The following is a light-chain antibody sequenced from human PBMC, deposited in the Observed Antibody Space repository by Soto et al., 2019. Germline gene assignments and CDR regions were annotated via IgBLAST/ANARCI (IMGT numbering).Light chain of an antibody. CDR3: QKKVGAPRT. J-gene: IGKJ1*01. V-gene: IGKV1-27*01. CDR1: QDIGLY. Sequence: DIPMPPSPSSLSASVGDRVTITCRASQDIGLYFSWSPQNSGGVPRLLVSTASTLLSGAPSRFSGSRSGTDFTLTISSLQPEDSATYCCQKKVGAPRTFGQGTKGEIK. CDR2: TAS.